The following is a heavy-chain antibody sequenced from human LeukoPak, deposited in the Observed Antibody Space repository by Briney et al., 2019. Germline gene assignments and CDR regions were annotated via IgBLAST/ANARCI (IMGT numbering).Heavy chain of an antibody. Sequence: PGRSLRLSCAASGFTFSSYAMHWVRQAPGKGLEWVAVISYDGSNKYYADSVKGRFTISRDNSKNTPYLQMNSLRAEDTAVYYCATGRGRFLEWLVDYWGQGTLVTVSS. CDR3: ATGRGRFLEWLVDY. J-gene: IGHJ4*02. V-gene: IGHV3-30-3*01. CDR2: ISYDGSNK. D-gene: IGHD3-3*01. CDR1: GFTFSSYA.